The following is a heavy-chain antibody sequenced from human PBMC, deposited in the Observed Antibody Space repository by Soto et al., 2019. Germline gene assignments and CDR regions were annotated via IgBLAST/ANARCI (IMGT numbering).Heavy chain of an antibody. CDR2: ITTYNGNT. V-gene: IGHV1-18*04. D-gene: IGHD2-15*01. J-gene: IGHJ6*02. Sequence: GASVKVSCKASGYSFTSYGISWVRQAPGLGLDWMGWITTYNGNTKYAQDLQGRVTMTTDTSTSTAHMELRSLRSDDTAVYYCARFSGGVYNTYYFYYGMDVWGQGTTVTVSS. CDR3: ARFSGGVYNTYYFYYGMDV. CDR1: GYSFTSYG.